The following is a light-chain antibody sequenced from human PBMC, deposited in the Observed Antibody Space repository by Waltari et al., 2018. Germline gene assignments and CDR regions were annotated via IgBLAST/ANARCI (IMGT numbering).Light chain of an antibody. CDR3: AAWDDSLSGVV. CDR2: RNT. V-gene: IGLV1-47*01. J-gene: IGLJ2*01. Sequence: QSVLTQPPSASGTPGQRVTLSCSGSSSNIGNNYVYWYQQPPGTAPNPLLYRNTQRPSGVPDRFSGSKSGTSASLAISGLRSEDEADYYCAAWDDSLSGVVFGGGTKLTVL. CDR1: SSNIGNNY.